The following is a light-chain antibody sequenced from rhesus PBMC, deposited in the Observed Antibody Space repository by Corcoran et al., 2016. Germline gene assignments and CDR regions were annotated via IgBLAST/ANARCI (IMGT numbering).Light chain of an antibody. CDR1: ENVKHY. V-gene: IGKV1-74*01. CDR3: QHNYGTPFT. J-gene: IGKJ3*01. CDR2: KAP. Sequence: DIQMTQSPSSLSASVGDSVTITCRASENVKHYLNWYQQKPGKAPKLQISKAPTLQTGVPSSFSGSGSGTDYTFTINSLQSEDFATYYCQHNYGTPFTFGPGTKLDIK.